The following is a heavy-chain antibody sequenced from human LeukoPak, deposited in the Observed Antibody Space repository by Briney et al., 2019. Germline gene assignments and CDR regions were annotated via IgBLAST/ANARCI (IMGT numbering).Heavy chain of an antibody. D-gene: IGHD4-17*01. CDR3: ARPASPNGDYAFDY. V-gene: IGHV4-4*07. Sequence: PSETLSLACTVSGGSISSYYWSWIRQPAGKGLEWIGRIYSSGSTSNNPSLKSRVTMSVDTSKNQFSLKLTSVTAADTAVYYCARPASPNGDYAFDYWGQGTLVTVSS. J-gene: IGHJ4*02. CDR2: IYSSGST. CDR1: GGSISSYY.